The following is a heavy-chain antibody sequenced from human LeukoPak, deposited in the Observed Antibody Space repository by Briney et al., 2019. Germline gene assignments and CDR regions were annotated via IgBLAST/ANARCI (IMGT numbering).Heavy chain of an antibody. V-gene: IGHV4-30-2*01. Sequence: PSETLFLTCAVSGGSISSGGYSWSWIRQPPGKGLEWIGYIYHSGSTYYNPSLKSRVTISVDRSKNQFSLKLSSVTAADTAVYYCARQVYCSSTSCSELDWFDPWGQGTLVTVSS. J-gene: IGHJ5*02. D-gene: IGHD2-2*01. CDR1: GGSISSGGYS. CDR2: IYHSGST. CDR3: ARQVYCSSTSCSELDWFDP.